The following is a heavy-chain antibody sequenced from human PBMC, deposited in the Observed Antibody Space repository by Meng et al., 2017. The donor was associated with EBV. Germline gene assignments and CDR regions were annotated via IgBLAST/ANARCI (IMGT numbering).Heavy chain of an antibody. V-gene: IGHV1-2*06. CDR1: GSTFTGYY. Sequence: QVQLVHSGAEVTKPGASVKVSCKASGSTFTGYYMHWVRQAPGQGLEWMGRINPNSGGTNYAQKFQGRVTMTRDTSISTAYMELSRLRSDDTAVYYCARVGIAVAGTGDYWGQGTLVTVSS. CDR3: ARVGIAVAGTGDY. D-gene: IGHD6-19*01. J-gene: IGHJ4*02. CDR2: INPNSGGT.